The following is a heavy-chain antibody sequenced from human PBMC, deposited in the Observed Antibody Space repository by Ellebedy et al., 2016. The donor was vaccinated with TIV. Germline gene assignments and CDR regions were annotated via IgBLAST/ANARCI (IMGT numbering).Heavy chain of an antibody. Sequence: GESLKISXAASGFTFSSYAMSWVRQAPGKGLEWVSAISGSGGSTYYADSVKGRFTISRDNSKNTLYLQMNSLRAEDTAVYYCAKGSTYSSSSRVRNWFDPWGQGTLVTVSS. CDR1: GFTFSSYA. CDR3: AKGSTYSSSSRVRNWFDP. CDR2: ISGSGGST. V-gene: IGHV3-23*01. D-gene: IGHD6-6*01. J-gene: IGHJ5*02.